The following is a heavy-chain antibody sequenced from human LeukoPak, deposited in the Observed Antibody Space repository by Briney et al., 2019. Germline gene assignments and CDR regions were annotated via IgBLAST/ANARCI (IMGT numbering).Heavy chain of an antibody. CDR3: ARPESSGWPPPFDY. CDR1: GYSFTSYW. CDR2: IYPCYSDT. V-gene: IGHV5-51*01. J-gene: IGHJ4*02. Sequence: GESLKISWKGSGYSFTSYWIGWVRQRPGKGLEWMGIIYPCYSDTRYSPSCQGQVTISADKSISTAYLQWSSLKASDTAMYYCARPESSGWPPPFDYWGQGTLVTVSS. D-gene: IGHD6-19*01.